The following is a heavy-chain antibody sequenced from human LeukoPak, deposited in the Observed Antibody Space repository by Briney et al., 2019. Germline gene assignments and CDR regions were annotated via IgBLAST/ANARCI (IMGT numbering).Heavy chain of an antibody. CDR1: GGTFNSYA. CDR2: IIPMFGTA. CDR3: ARGIAGDHDAFDI. D-gene: IGHD3-16*01. V-gene: IGHV1-69*13. Sequence: SVKVSCKASGGTFNSYAISWVRQAPGQGLEWMGGIIPMFGTAIYTQKLQGRVTMTADESTSTAYMELSSLRFEDTAVYHCARGIAGDHDAFDIWGQGTMVTVSS. J-gene: IGHJ3*02.